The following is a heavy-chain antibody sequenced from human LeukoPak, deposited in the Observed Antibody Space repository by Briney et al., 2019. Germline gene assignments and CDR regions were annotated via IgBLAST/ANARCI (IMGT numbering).Heavy chain of an antibody. CDR3: ARDQQQWLGPFDY. Sequence: SETLSLTCTVSGGSISISSYDWSWIRQPAGKGLEWIGRIHTSGSTNCNPSLKSRLTMSVDTSKNQFSLKLSSVTAADTAVYYCARDQQQWLGPFDYWGQGTLATVSS. CDR2: IHTSGST. J-gene: IGHJ4*02. D-gene: IGHD6-19*01. V-gene: IGHV4-4*07. CDR1: GGSISISSYD.